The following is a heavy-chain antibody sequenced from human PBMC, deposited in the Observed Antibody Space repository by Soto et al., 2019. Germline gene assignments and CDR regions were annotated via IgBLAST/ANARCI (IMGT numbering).Heavy chain of an antibody. D-gene: IGHD3-16*01. J-gene: IGHJ6*02. V-gene: IGHV1-18*01. CDR2: INTDNSKT. CDR3: ARGITFGGVLNGMDV. Sequence: GASVKVSCKASGYTFTTSGISWVRQAPGQGLEWMGRINTDNSKTYYAPKLQGRVTMTTDTSTSTAYLDLRSLKSDDTAVYYCARGITFGGVLNGMDVWGQGTTVTVSS. CDR1: GYTFTTSG.